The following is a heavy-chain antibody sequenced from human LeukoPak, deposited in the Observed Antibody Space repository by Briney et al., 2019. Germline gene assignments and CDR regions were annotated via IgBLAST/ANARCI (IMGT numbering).Heavy chain of an antibody. J-gene: IGHJ6*04. D-gene: IGHD6-13*01. CDR1: GFTFSSYS. CDR3: ARDSSSWYDYGMDV. Sequence: GGSLRLSCAASGFTFSSYSMNWVRQAPGKGLEWVSSISSSSSYIYYADSVKGRFTISRDNAKNSLYLQMNSPRAEDTAVYYCARDSSSWYDYGMDVWGKGTTVTVSS. CDR2: ISSSSSYI. V-gene: IGHV3-21*01.